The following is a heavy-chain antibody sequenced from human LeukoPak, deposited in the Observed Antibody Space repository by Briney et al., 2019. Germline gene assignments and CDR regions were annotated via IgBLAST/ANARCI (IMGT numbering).Heavy chain of an antibody. V-gene: IGHV1-69*01. D-gene: IGHD4-17*01. J-gene: IGHJ4*02. CDR3: ARVIGYGDSYYFDY. CDR1: GGTFSSYA. Sequence: SVKVSCKASGGTFSSYAISWVRQAPGQGLEWMGGIIPIFGTANYAQKFQGRVTITADESTSTAYMELSSLGSEDTAVYYCARVIGYGDSYYFDYWGRGTLVTVSS. CDR2: IIPIFGTA.